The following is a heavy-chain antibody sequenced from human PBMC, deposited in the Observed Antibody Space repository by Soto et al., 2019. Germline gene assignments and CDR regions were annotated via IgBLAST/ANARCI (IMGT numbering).Heavy chain of an antibody. CDR1: GGSFSGYY. Sequence: SETLSLTCAVYGGSFSGYYWSWIRQPPGKGLEWIGEINHSGSTNYNPSLKSRVTISVDTSKNQFSLKLSSVTAADTAVYYCARGLRSGYPPYHYYGMDVWGQGTTVTVSS. V-gene: IGHV4-34*01. J-gene: IGHJ6*02. CDR2: INHSGST. D-gene: IGHD3-3*01. CDR3: ARGLRSGYPPYHYYGMDV.